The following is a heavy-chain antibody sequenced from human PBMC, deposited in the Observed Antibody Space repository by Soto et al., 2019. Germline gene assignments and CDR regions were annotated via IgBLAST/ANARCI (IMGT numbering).Heavy chain of an antibody. D-gene: IGHD2-15*01. Sequence: PGESLRMSLKVSGYCFPSYWIGWVRQMPGKGREWMGIIYPGDSDTRYSPSFQGQVTISADKSISTAYLQWSSLKASDTAMYYCSLGIGPLGYYGMDVWGQGTSVTVSS. CDR2: IYPGDSDT. CDR1: GYCFPSYW. CDR3: SLGIGPLGYYGMDV. J-gene: IGHJ6*02. V-gene: IGHV5-51*01.